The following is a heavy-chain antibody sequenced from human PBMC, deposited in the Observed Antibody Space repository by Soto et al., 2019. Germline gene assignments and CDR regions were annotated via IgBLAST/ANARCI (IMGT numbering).Heavy chain of an antibody. CDR2: IYATGTT. V-gene: IGHV4-4*07. CDR1: GASISGFY. J-gene: IGHJ5*02. D-gene: IGHD1-1*01. CDR3: VRDGTKTLRDWFDP. Sequence: PSETLSLTCTVSGASISGFYWSWIRKSAGKGLEWIGRIYATGTTDYNPSLKSRVMMSVDTSKKQFSLKLGSVTAADTAVYYCVRDGTKTLRDWFDPWGQGISVTAPQ.